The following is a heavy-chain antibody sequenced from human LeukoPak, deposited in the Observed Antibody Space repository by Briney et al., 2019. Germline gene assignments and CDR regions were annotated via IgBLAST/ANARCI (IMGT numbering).Heavy chain of an antibody. CDR2: ISSSSSYI. V-gene: IGHV3-21*01. CDR1: GFTFSSYS. D-gene: IGHD3-3*01. Sequence: GGSLRLSCAASGFTFSSYSLNWVRQAPGKGLEWVSSISSSSSYIYYADSVKGRFTISRDNAKNSLYLQMNSLRAEDTAVYYCARELRFLEWLAPPAFDYWGQGTLVTVSS. CDR3: ARELRFLEWLAPPAFDY. J-gene: IGHJ4*02.